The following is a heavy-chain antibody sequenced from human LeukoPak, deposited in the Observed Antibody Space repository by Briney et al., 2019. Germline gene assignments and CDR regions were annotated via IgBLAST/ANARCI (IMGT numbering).Heavy chain of an antibody. V-gene: IGHV1-18*01. CDR2: ISAYNGNT. D-gene: IGHD5-18*01. CDR3: ARDYAGGYSSPRWFDP. J-gene: IGHJ5*02. Sequence: ASVKVSCKASGYPFTSYGISWVRQAPGQGLEWMGWISAYNGNTNYAQKLQGRVTMTTDTSTSTAYMELRSLRSDDTAVYYCARDYAGGYSSPRWFDPWGQGTLVTVSS. CDR1: GYPFTSYG.